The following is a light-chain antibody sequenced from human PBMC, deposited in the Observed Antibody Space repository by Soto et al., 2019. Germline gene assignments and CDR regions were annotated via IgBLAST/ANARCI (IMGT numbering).Light chain of an antibody. CDR2: AAS. J-gene: IGKJ1*01. CDR1: QDIGSS. CDR3: QQYNSYPRT. V-gene: IGKV1-16*01. Sequence: DIQMTQSPSSLSVSVGDRVTITCRASQDIGSSLGWFQQKPGKAPKSLIYAASTLQVGVPSRFSSSGSGTDFIFTISSLQPEDFATYYCQQYNSYPRTFGQGTKVEIK.